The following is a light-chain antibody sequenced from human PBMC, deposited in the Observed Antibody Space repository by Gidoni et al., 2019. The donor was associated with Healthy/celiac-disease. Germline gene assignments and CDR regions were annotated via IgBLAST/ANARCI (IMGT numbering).Light chain of an antibody. CDR2: AAS. CDR3: QQSYSTPRYT. Sequence: DIQMTQSPSSLSASEGDRVTITCRASQSISSYLNWYQQKPGKAPKLLIYAASSLQSGVPSRFSGSGSGTDFTLTISSLQPEDFATYYCQQSYSTPRYTFXQXTKLEIK. J-gene: IGKJ2*01. V-gene: IGKV1-39*01. CDR1: QSISSY.